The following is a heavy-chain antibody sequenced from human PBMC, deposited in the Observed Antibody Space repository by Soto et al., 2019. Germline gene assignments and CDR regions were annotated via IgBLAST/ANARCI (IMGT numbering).Heavy chain of an antibody. V-gene: IGHV4-39*01. CDR1: GCSISSVSYY. J-gene: IGHJ5*02. Sequence: SETLSLTYTFSGCSISSVSYYWGWIRQPPGKGLEWIGSVYYSGSAYYSPSLKSRVTMSVDTSKNQLSLKLSSVTAADTAVYYCARLHCNSPNCVPLDPWGQGTLVTVSS. D-gene: IGHD2-2*01. CDR3: ARLHCNSPNCVPLDP. CDR2: VYYSGSA.